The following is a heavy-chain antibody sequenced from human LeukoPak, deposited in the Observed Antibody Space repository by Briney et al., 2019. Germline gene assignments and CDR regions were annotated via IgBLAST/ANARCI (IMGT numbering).Heavy chain of an antibody. Sequence: TSETLSLTCTVSGGSISSSSYHWGWIRQPPGKGLEWIGSIYYSGSTYYNPSLKSRVTMSVDTSKNQFSLKLSSVTAADTAVYYCARGLLDYYDSSGPRYYFDYWGQGTLVTVSS. CDR2: IYYSGST. D-gene: IGHD3-22*01. J-gene: IGHJ4*02. CDR3: ARGLLDYYDSSGPRYYFDY. CDR1: GGSISSSSYH. V-gene: IGHV4-39*07.